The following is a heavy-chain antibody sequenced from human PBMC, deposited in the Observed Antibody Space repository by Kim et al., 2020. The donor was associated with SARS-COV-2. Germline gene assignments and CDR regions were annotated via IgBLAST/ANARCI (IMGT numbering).Heavy chain of an antibody. J-gene: IGHJ4*02. Sequence: GGSLRLSCAASGFTVSSNYMSWVRQAPGKGLEWVSVIYSGGSTYYADSVKGRFTISRDNSKNTLYLQMNSLRAEDTAVYYCARVGGNSMNWESQKSYWGQGTLVTVSS. V-gene: IGHV3-53*01. CDR1: GFTVSSNY. D-gene: IGHD7-27*01. CDR2: IYSGGST. CDR3: ARVGGNSMNWESQKSY.